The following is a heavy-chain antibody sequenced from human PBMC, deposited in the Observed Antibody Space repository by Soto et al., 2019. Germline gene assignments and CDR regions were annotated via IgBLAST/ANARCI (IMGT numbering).Heavy chain of an antibody. Sequence: PSETLSLTCTGSGGSVTRDEDYWTWIRQSPGKGLEWLGYISNSGSTGYNPSLKTRLSMAVDRSKNQFTLRLTSVTAADTAVYFGATESRSPHGYFDHPSQRTQVTFSS. V-gene: IGHV4-30-4*01. J-gene: IGHJ4*02. CDR1: GGSVTRDEDY. D-gene: IGHD2-8*01. CDR3: ATESRSPHGYFDH. CDR2: ISNSGST.